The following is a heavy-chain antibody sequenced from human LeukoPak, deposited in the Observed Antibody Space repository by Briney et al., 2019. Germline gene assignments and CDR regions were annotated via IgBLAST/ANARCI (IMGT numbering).Heavy chain of an antibody. CDR1: GYTFTSYG. CDR2: ISAYNGNT. Sequence: ASVKVSCKASGYTFTSYGISWVRQAPGQGLEWMGWISAYNGNTNYAQKLQGRVTMTTDTSTSTAYMELRSLRSDDTAVYYCARDRPRDTMMVVVTPDFDYWGQRTLVTVSS. D-gene: IGHD3-22*01. V-gene: IGHV1-18*01. J-gene: IGHJ4*02. CDR3: ARDRPRDTMMVVVTPDFDY.